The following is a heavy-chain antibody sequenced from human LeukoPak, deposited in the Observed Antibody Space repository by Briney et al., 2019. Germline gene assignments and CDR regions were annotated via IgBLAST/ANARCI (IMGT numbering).Heavy chain of an antibody. V-gene: IGHV3-23*01. Sequence: PGRSLRLSCAASGFTFSSYGMHWVRQAPGEGLEWVSAITVSGISFSGATAHYADSVKGRFTISRDNSKNTLYLQMDSLRAEDTALYYCAKKYGDNLRAFDIWGQGTMVTVSS. D-gene: IGHD4-17*01. J-gene: IGHJ3*02. CDR3: AKKYGDNLRAFDI. CDR1: GFTFSSYG. CDR2: ITVSGISFSGATA.